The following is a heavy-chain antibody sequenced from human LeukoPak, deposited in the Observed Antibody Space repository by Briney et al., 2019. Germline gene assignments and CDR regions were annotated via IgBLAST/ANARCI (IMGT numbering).Heavy chain of an antibody. D-gene: IGHD4-23*01. CDR3: ARWESLRGSRIFDI. V-gene: IGHV4-59*01. CDR2: IYYSGST. CDR1: GGSISSYY. Sequence: SETLSLTCTVSGGSISSYYWSWIRQPPGKGPEWIGYIYYSGSTNYNPSLKSRVTISLDTSKNQFSLKLSSVTAADTAVYYCARWESLRGSRIFDIWGQGTMVTVSS. J-gene: IGHJ3*02.